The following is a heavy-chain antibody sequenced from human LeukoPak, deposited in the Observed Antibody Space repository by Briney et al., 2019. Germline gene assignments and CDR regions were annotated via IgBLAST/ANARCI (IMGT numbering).Heavy chain of an antibody. V-gene: IGHV4-38-2*02. J-gene: IGHJ6*03. D-gene: IGHD2-15*01. CDR1: GYSIGSGDY. Sequence: SETLSLTCTVSGYSIGSGDYWGWIRQPPGKGLEWIGSIYHSGSSYYNPSLKTRVTISVDTSKNQFSLKLSSVTAADTAVYYCARFPGSAEYRHYYYMDVWGKGTTVTVSS. CDR3: ARFPGSAEYRHYYYMDV. CDR2: IYHSGSS.